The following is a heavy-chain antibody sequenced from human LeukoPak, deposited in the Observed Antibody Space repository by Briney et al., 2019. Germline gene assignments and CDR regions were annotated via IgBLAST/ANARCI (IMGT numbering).Heavy chain of an antibody. CDR3: ARVEGFDAFDI. J-gene: IGHJ3*02. V-gene: IGHV4-59*01. CDR1: GGSISSYY. Sequence: PSETLSLTCTVSGGSISSYYWSWIRQPPGKGLEWIGYIYYSGSTNYNPSLKSRVTISVDTSKNQFSLKLSSVTAADTAVYYCARVEGFDAFDIWGQGTMVTVSS. D-gene: IGHD5-24*01. CDR2: IYYSGST.